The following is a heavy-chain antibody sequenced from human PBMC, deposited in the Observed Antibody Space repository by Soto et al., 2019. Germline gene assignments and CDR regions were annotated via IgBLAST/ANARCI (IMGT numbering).Heavy chain of an antibody. V-gene: IGHV3-33*01. D-gene: IGHD3-22*01. CDR3: ARDIYDTTGFYPSMDV. Sequence: QVQLMESGGGVVQPGGSLRLSCVASGFSFSSNVMHWVRQAPGKGLEWVAALWYDGNNKNYAESVKGRFTISRDNSKTTLYLEMNSLRREDTAVYYCARDIYDTTGFYPSMDVWGQGTTVTVS. CDR2: LWYDGNNK. J-gene: IGHJ6*02. CDR1: GFSFSSNV.